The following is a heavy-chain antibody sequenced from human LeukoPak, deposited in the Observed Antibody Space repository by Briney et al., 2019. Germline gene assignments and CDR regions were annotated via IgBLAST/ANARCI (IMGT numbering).Heavy chain of an antibody. CDR2: IYYSGST. CDR3: ARSGCSGGSCYPNNWFDP. V-gene: IGHV4-31*03. Sequence: SQTLSLTCTVSGGSISSGGYYWSWISQHPGKGLEWIGYIYYSGSTYYNPSLKSRVTISVDTSKNQFSLKLSSVTAADTAVYYCARSGCSGGSCYPNNWFDPWGQGTLLTVSS. J-gene: IGHJ5*02. D-gene: IGHD2-15*01. CDR1: GGSISSGGYY.